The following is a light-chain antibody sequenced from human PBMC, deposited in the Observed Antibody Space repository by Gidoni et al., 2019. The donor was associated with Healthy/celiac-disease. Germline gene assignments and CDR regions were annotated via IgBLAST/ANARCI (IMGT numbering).Light chain of an antibody. CDR1: QSLSSW. J-gene: IGKJ1*01. Sequence: DIQRTQAPSTLSASVGDRSTITCRASQSLSSWLAWYQQKPGKAPKLLIYKASSLESGVPSRFSGSGSGTEFTLTISSLQPDDFATYYCQQYNSYSWTFGQGTKVEIK. V-gene: IGKV1-5*03. CDR3: QQYNSYSWT. CDR2: KAS.